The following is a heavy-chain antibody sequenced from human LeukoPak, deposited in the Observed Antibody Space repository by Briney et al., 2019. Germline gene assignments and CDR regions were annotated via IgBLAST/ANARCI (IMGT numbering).Heavy chain of an antibody. J-gene: IGHJ4*02. CDR2: ISYDGINK. CDR1: GFTFSSYA. V-gene: IGHV3-30*03. D-gene: IGHD5-12*01. CDR3: TREGGYDPFEY. Sequence: PGGSLRLSCAVSGFTFSSYAMHWVRQAPGEGLEWVALISYDGINKDYVGSVKGRFTISRDNSENTLYLQMNSLRPEDTAVYYCTREGGYDPFEYWGQGTLVTVSS.